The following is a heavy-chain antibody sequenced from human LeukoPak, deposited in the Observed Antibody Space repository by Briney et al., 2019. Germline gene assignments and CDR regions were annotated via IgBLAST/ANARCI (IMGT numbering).Heavy chain of an antibody. V-gene: IGHV3-23*01. CDR1: GFTFSTYA. J-gene: IGHJ4*02. CDR2: IGRSAGST. D-gene: IGHD3-22*01. CDR3: AKDSGPYTSGYYGH. Sequence: PGGSPRLSCAASGFTFSTYAMSWVRQAPGKGLEWVSSIGRSAGSTFYADSVKGRFTISRDNSKSTLYLQMNSLRAEDTAVYYCAKDSGPYTSGYYGHWGQGTLVTVSS.